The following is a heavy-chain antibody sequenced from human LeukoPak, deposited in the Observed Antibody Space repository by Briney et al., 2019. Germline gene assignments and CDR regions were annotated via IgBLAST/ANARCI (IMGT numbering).Heavy chain of an antibody. D-gene: IGHD4-17*01. CDR2: ISGSGGST. J-gene: IGHJ4*02. CDR1: GFTFSSYA. Sequence: RAGGSLRLSCAASGFTFSSYAMSWVRQAPGKGLEWVSAISGSGGSTYYADSVKGRFTISRDNAKNSLYLQMNSLRAEDTAVYYCVYSGDYEKGYWGQGTLVTVSS. V-gene: IGHV3-23*01. CDR3: VYSGDYEKGY.